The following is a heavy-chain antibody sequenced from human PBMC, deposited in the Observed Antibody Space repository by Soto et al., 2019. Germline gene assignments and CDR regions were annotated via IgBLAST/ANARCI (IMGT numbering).Heavy chain of an antibody. CDR1: GFTFSSYA. V-gene: IGHV3-30-3*01. Sequence: PGGSLRLSCAASGFTFSSYAMHWVRQAPGKGLEWVAVISYDGSNKYYADSVKGRFTISRDNSKNTLYLQMNSLRAEDTAVYYCARDGGRYGSGSYYQHWAQGTLVTVSS. CDR3: ARDGGRYGSGSYYQH. D-gene: IGHD3-10*01. CDR2: ISYDGSNK. J-gene: IGHJ4*02.